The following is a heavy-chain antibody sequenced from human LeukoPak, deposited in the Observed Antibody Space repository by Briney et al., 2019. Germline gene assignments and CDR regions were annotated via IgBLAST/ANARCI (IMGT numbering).Heavy chain of an antibody. Sequence: GGSLRLSCATSGFTFSGYGMSWVRQAPGKGLEWVAVISGDGIRTYYADSVKGRFTISRVKSKNTLYLRMSSLRAEDTAVYYCARDLRDTDESFAYWGQGVLVTV. V-gene: IGHV3-23*01. J-gene: IGHJ4*02. CDR3: ARDLRDTDESFAY. D-gene: IGHD5-18*01. CDR2: ISGDGIRT. CDR1: GFTFSGYG.